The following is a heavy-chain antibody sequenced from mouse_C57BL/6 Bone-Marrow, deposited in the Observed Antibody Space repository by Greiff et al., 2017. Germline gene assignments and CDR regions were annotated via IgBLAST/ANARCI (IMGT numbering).Heavy chain of an antibody. D-gene: IGHD1-1*01. J-gene: IGHJ2*01. V-gene: IGHV10-3*01. CDR2: IRSKRSTYAT. CDR3: VREGTTVVATETFDY. CDR1: GFTFNTYA. Sequence: EVQRVESGGGLVQPKGSLKLSCAASGFTFNTYAMPWVRQAPGKGLEWVARIRSKRSTYATYYADSVKDRFTISRDDSQSMLYLQMHSQKTEYTAMYYCVREGTTVVATETFDYWGRGTTLTVSS.